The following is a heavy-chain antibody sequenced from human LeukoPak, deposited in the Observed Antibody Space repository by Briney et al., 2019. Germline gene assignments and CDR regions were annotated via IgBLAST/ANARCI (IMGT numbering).Heavy chain of an antibody. CDR1: GGSISSGGYY. D-gene: IGHD7-27*01. CDR2: IYYSGST. Sequence: PSETLSLTCTVSGGSISSGGYYWSWIRQHPGKGLEWIGYIYYSGSTYYNPSLKSRVAISVDTSKNQFSLKLSSVTAADTAVYYCARLTTWDYGMDVWGQGTTVTVS. V-gene: IGHV4-31*03. CDR3: ARLTTWDYGMDV. J-gene: IGHJ6*02.